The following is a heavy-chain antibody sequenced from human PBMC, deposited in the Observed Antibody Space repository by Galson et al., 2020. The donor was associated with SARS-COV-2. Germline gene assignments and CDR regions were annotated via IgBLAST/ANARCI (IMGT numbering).Heavy chain of an antibody. V-gene: IGHV1-46*03. J-gene: IGHJ6*02. CDR1: GYTFTSYY. D-gene: IGHD3-10*01. CDR2: INPSGGST. Sequence: ASVKVSCKASGYTFTSYYTHWVRQAPGQGLEWMGIINPSGGSTSYAQKFQGRVTMTRDTSTSTVYMELSSLRSEDTAAYYCARDLPWNDVLRWFGEFRGDYGMDVWGQGTTVTVSS. CDR3: ARDLPWNDVLRWFGEFRGDYGMDV.